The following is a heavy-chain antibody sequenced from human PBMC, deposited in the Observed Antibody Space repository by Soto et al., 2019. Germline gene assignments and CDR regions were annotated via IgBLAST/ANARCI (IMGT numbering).Heavy chain of an antibody. Sequence: QVQLVQSGAEVRKPGSSVKVSCKASGGACSSSSINWVRQAPGQGLEWMGGIIPMFGTTNYAQKLQGRVTLTADESTSTAYMEMTDLRSEDTAVYCCAEGGGGYDTWGQGTLVIVST. CDR1: GGACSSSS. D-gene: IGHD3-22*01. J-gene: IGHJ5*02. CDR2: IIPMFGTT. V-gene: IGHV1-69*01. CDR3: AEGGGGYDT.